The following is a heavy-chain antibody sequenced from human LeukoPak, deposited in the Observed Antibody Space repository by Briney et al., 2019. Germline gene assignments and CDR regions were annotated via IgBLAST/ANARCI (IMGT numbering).Heavy chain of an antibody. J-gene: IGHJ3*02. CDR1: GYTFTSYG. V-gene: IGHV1-18*01. CDR3: ARDGILQYCGSISCYRAHDAFDM. D-gene: IGHD2-2*02. Sequence: ASVKVSCTASGYTFTSYGISWVRQAPGQGLEWMGWISGYNGNTNYAQKLQGRVTMTTDTSTSTAYMELRSLRSDDTAVYYCARDGILQYCGSISCYRAHDAFDMWGQGTMVTVSS. CDR2: ISGYNGNT.